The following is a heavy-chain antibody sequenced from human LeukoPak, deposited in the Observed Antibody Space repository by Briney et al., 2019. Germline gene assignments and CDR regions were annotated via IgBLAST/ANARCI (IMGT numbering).Heavy chain of an antibody. Sequence: GGSLRLSCAASGFTFSSYAMSWVRQAPGKGLEWVSAISGSGGSTYYADSVKGRFTISRDNAKNSLYLQMNSLRAEDTAVYYCASTHIAAAGVDYWGQGTLVTVSS. D-gene: IGHD6-13*01. CDR2: ISGSGGST. CDR1: GFTFSSYA. CDR3: ASTHIAAAGVDY. V-gene: IGHV3-23*01. J-gene: IGHJ4*02.